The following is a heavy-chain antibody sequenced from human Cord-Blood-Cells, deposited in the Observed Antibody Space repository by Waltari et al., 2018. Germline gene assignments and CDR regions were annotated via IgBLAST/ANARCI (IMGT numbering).Heavy chain of an antibody. CDR1: GFSLSTRGVG. CDR2: IYWNDDK. J-gene: IGHJ4*02. Sequence: QITLKESGPTLVKPTQTLTLTCTFSGFSLSTRGVGLGWIRQPPGKALEWLALIYWNDDKRYSPSLKSRLTITKDTSKNQVVLTMTNMDPVDTATYYCAHMPRLTGYADYWGQGTLVTVSS. CDR3: AHMPRLTGYADY. D-gene: IGHD3-9*01. V-gene: IGHV2-5*01.